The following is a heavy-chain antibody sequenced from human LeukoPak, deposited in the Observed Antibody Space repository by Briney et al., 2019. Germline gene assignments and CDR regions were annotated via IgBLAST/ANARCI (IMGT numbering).Heavy chain of an antibody. J-gene: IGHJ4*02. V-gene: IGHV1-2*06. CDR3: ARDLEAAKYYYDSSGSVDY. CDR1: GYTFTGYY. D-gene: IGHD3-22*01. CDR2: INPNSGGT. Sequence: GASVKASCKASGYTFTGYYMHWVRQAPGQGLEWMGRINPNSGGTNYAQKFQGRVTMTRDTSISTAYMELSRLRSDDTAVYYCARDLEAAKYYYDSSGSVDYWGQGTLVTVSS.